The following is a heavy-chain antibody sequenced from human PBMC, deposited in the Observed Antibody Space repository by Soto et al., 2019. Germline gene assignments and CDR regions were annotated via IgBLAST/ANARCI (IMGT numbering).Heavy chain of an antibody. Sequence: SETLSLTCTVSGGSISSGDYYWSWIRQPPGKGLEWIGYIYYSGSTYYNPSLKSRVTISVDTSKNQFSLKLSSVTAADTAVYYCARVLRDSSGYYYVAWFDPWGQGTLVTVSS. V-gene: IGHV4-30-4*01. J-gene: IGHJ5*02. CDR2: IYYSGST. D-gene: IGHD3-22*01. CDR1: GGSISSGDYY. CDR3: ARVLRDSSGYYYVAWFDP.